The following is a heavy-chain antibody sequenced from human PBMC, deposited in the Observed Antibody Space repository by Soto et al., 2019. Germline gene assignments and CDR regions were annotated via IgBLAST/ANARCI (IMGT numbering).Heavy chain of an antibody. V-gene: IGHV4-39*01. CDR2: IYYSGSP. D-gene: IGHD2-21*02. CDR3: ARHPSDFWFDP. CDR1: GGSISSSSYF. Sequence: QLQLQESGPGLVKPSETLSLTCTVSGGSISSSSYFWGWIRQPPGKGLEWIGSIYYSGSPYYNPSLKRRVTVSVDTSKNQFSLKLSSVTAADTAVYYCARHPSDFWFDPWGQGTLVTVSS. J-gene: IGHJ5*02.